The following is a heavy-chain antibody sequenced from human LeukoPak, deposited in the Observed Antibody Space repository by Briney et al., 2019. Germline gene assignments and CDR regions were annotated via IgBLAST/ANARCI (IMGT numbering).Heavy chain of an antibody. CDR1: GYIFNGYY. Sequence: ASVKVSCKASGYIFNGYYMHWVRQAPGQGLEWMGWINPNSGGTNYAQNFQGRVTMTRDTSISTAYMELSRLRSDDTAVYYCARDRGSYYDYMDVWGKGTTVTISS. V-gene: IGHV1-2*02. J-gene: IGHJ6*03. D-gene: IGHD1-26*01. CDR3: ARDRGSYYDYMDV. CDR2: INPNSGGT.